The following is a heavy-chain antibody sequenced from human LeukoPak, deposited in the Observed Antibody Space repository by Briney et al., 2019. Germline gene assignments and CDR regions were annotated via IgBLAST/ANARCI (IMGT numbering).Heavy chain of an antibody. D-gene: IGHD4/OR15-4a*01. CDR3: ARLGAARY. Sequence: PSETLSLTCAVYGGSFSGYYWSWIRQPPGKGLEWIGEINHSGSTNYNPSLKSRVTISVDTSKNRSSLKLSSVTAADTAVYYCARLGAARYWGQGTLVTVSS. V-gene: IGHV4-34*01. J-gene: IGHJ4*02. CDR2: INHSGST. CDR1: GGSFSGYY.